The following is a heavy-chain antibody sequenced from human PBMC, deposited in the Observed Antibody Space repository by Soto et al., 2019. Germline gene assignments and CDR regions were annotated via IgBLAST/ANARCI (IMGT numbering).Heavy chain of an antibody. J-gene: IGHJ4*02. D-gene: IGHD3-22*01. CDR1: GGTFSSYA. Sequence: ASVKVSCKASGGTFSSYAISWVRQAPGQGLEWMGGIIPIFGTANYAQKFQGRVTITADKSTSTAYMELSSLRSEDTAVYYCARTQYSSYDSSGYYFDYWGQGTLVTVSS. CDR3: ARTQYSSYDSSGYYFDY. V-gene: IGHV1-69*06. CDR2: IIPIFGTA.